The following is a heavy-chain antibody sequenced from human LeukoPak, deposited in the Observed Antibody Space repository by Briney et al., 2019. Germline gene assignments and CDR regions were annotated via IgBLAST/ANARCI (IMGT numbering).Heavy chain of an antibody. J-gene: IGHJ6*02. V-gene: IGHV3-23*01. CDR1: GFTFSSYA. CDR3: ARDEEKYQLPDYYYYGMDV. D-gene: IGHD2-2*01. Sequence: GGSLRLSCAASGFTFSSYAMSWVRQAPGRGLEWVSAISGSGGSTYYADSVKGRFTISRDNSKNTLYLQMNSLRAEDTAVYYCARDEEKYQLPDYYYYGMDVWGQGTTVTVSS. CDR2: ISGSGGST.